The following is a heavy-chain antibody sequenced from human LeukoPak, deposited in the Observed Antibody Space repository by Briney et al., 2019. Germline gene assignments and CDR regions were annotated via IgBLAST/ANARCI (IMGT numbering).Heavy chain of an antibody. CDR1: GFTFSSYW. D-gene: IGHD4-17*01. J-gene: IGHJ3*02. Sequence: GGSLRLSCAASGFTFSSYWMSWVRQAPGKGLEGVANIKQDGSEEYYVDSVKGRFTISRDNAKNSLYLQMNSLRAEDTAVYYCARDGDTVTHHDAFDIWGQGTMVTVSS. CDR3: ARDGDTVTHHDAFDI. V-gene: IGHV3-7*03. CDR2: IKQDGSEE.